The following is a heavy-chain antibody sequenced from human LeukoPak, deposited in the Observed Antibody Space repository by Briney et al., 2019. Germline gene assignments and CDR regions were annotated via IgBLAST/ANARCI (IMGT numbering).Heavy chain of an antibody. V-gene: IGHV4-34*01. CDR2: INHSGST. CDR3: ARGLRRYCSNTSCPYYFDY. CDR1: GGSFSGYY. Sequence: SETLSLTCAVYGGSFSGYYWSWIRQPPGKGLEWIGEINHSGSTNYNPSLKSRVTISVDTSKNQFSLKLSSVTAADTAVYYCARGLRRYCSNTSCPYYFDYWGQGTLVTVSS. J-gene: IGHJ4*02. D-gene: IGHD2-2*01.